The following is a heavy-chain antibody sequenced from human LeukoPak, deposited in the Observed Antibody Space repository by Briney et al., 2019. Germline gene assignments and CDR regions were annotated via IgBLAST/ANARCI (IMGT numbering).Heavy chain of an antibody. D-gene: IGHD6-19*01. CDR3: ARTFQALKARIAVAVYYFDY. Sequence: PGGSLRLSCAASGFTFSSYEMNWVRQAPGKGLEWVSYISSSGSTIYYADSVKGRFTISRDNAKNSLYLQMNSLRAEDTAVYYCARTFQALKARIAVAVYYFDYWGQGTLVTVSS. J-gene: IGHJ4*02. CDR1: GFTFSSYE. CDR2: ISSSGSTI. V-gene: IGHV3-48*03.